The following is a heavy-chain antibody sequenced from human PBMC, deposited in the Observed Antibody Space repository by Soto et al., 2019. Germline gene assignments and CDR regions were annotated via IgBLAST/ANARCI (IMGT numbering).Heavy chain of an antibody. CDR2: ISYRGTS. CDR3: ARKLAGTNACDI. Sequence: QVQLQETGPGLVKPSQTLSLTCTVSGGSVSSGAYYWSWIRQHPGEGLEWIGYISYRGTSYYNPSLKSRLSMSLDTSKNQFSLKLSSVAAADTAVYYCARKLAGTNACDIWGQGTMVTVSS. V-gene: IGHV4-31*03. CDR1: GGSVSSGAYY. D-gene: IGHD6-19*01. J-gene: IGHJ3*02.